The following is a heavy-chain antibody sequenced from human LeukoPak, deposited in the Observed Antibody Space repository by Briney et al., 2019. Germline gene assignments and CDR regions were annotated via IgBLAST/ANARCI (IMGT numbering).Heavy chain of an antibody. CDR3: AAYSGSYYLKCDYYYYYMDV. CDR1: GGSFSGYY. J-gene: IGHJ6*03. V-gene: IGHV4-34*01. Sequence: SETLSLTCAVYGGSFSGYYWSWIRQPPGKGLEWIGEINHSGSTNYNPSLTSRVTISVDTSKNQFSLKLSSVTAADTPVYYCAAYSGSYYLKCDYYYYYMDVWGKGTTVTVSS. D-gene: IGHD1-26*01. CDR2: INHSGST.